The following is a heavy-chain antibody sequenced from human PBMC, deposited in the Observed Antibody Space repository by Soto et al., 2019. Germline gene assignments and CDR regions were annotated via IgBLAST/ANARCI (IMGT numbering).Heavy chain of an antibody. D-gene: IGHD6-13*01. J-gene: IGHJ3*02. CDR1: GFTFSSYA. Sequence: GGSLRLSCAASGFTFSSYAMHWVRQAPGKGLEWVAVISYDGSNKYYADSVKGRLTISRDNSKNTLYLQMNSLRAEDTAVYYCAREYIAAAGIMENAFDIWGQGTMVTVSS. CDR2: ISYDGSNK. CDR3: AREYIAAAGIMENAFDI. V-gene: IGHV3-30-3*01.